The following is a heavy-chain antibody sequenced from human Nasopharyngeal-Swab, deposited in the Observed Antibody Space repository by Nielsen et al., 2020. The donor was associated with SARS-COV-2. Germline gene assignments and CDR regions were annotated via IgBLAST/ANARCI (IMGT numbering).Heavy chain of an antibody. CDR1: GDSVSSNYAA. CDR2: TYYRSMWKN. Sequence: SQTLSLTCAISGDSVSSNYAAWNWIRQSPSRGLEWLGRTYYRSMWKNDYALSVEGRITISPDPSKNQFSLQLNSLPPEDTAVYYCARIAVAVPPVWGQGTLVTVSS. J-gene: IGHJ4*02. D-gene: IGHD6-19*01. V-gene: IGHV6-1*01. CDR3: ARIAVAVPPV.